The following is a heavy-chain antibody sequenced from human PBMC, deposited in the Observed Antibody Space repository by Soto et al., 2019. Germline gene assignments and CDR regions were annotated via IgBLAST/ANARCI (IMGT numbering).Heavy chain of an antibody. Sequence: QVHLPESGPGLVKPWETISLTFNVSGVSLTGYNWNWIRQPPGKTLEWIGFVYYSGRFSYNPYLQGRASIPVDRSKNQCSLRLTSVTAADTAVYYCARRLNLGSFDHWGQGTLVTVS. V-gene: IGHV4-59*01. CDR2: VYYSGRF. D-gene: IGHD3-10*01. J-gene: IGHJ5*02. CDR3: ARRLNLGSFDH. CDR1: GVSLTGYN.